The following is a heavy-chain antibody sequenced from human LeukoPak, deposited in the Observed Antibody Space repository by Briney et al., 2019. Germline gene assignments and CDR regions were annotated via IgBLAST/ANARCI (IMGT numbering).Heavy chain of an antibody. D-gene: IGHD5-18*01. J-gene: IGHJ4*02. CDR3: ARRRRGYSYGYFNY. V-gene: IGHV4-34*01. CDR1: GGSFSGYY. Sequence: PSETLSLTCAVYGGSFSGYYWSWIRQPPGKGLEWIGEINHSGSTNYNPSLKSRVTMSVDTSKNQFSLKLSSVTAADTAVYYCARRRRGYSYGYFNYWGQGTLVTVSS. CDR2: INHSGST.